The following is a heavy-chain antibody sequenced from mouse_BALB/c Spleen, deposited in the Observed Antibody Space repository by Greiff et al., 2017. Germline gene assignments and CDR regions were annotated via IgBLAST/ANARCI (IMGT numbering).Heavy chain of an antibody. CDR3: ARSYYGRSMDY. CDR2: ISSGSSTI. D-gene: IGHD1-1*01. V-gene: IGHV5-17*02. CDR1: GFTFSSFG. Sequence: DVMVVESGGGLVQPGGSRKLSCAASGFTFSSFGMHWVRQAPEKGLEWVAYISSGSSTIYYADTVKGRFTISRDNPKNTLFLQMTSLRSEDTAMYYCARSYYGRSMDYWGQGTSVTVSS. J-gene: IGHJ4*01.